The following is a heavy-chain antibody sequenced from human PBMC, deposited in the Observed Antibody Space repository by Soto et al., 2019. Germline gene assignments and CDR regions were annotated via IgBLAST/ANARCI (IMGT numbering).Heavy chain of an antibody. V-gene: IGHV4-61*01. CDR3: ARDNHSFYDTSGYYPYFDY. CDR1: GGSVNTAPYY. CDR2: IYYSGST. Sequence: SETLSLTCTVSGGSVNTAPYYWSWIRQPPGKGLEWIGYIYYSGSTNYNPSLKSRVSISLDTSKNQFYLNLSSVTAADTAVYFCARDNHSFYDTSGYYPYFDYWGQGTLVTVSS. J-gene: IGHJ4*02. D-gene: IGHD3-22*01.